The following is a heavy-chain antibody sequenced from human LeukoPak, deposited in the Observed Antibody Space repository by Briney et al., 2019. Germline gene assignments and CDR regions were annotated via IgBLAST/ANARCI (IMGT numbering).Heavy chain of an antibody. CDR2: SYYSGST. CDR1: GGSISSGGYY. CDR3: ARVFPRTSCYIFDY. V-gene: IGHV4-31*03. D-gene: IGHD2-2*02. J-gene: IGHJ4*02. Sequence: SETLSLTCTVSGGSISSGGYYWSWIRQHPGKGLEWIGYSYYSGSTYYNPSLKSRVTISVDTSKNQFSLKLSSVTAADTAVYYCARVFPRTSCYIFDYWGQGTLVTVSS.